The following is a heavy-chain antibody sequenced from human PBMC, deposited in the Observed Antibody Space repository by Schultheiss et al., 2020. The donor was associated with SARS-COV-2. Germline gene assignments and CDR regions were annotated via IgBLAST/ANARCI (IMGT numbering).Heavy chain of an antibody. CDR2: ISSSSSTI. V-gene: IGHV3-48*01. D-gene: IGHD6-19*01. J-gene: IGHJ4*02. CDR3: AKETPNTNGWVTIDY. CDR1: GFTFSSYS. Sequence: GGSLRLSCAASGFTFSSYSMNWVRQAPGKGLEWVSYISSSSSTIYYADSVKGRFTISRDNAKNSLYLQMNSLRAEDTAVYYCAKETPNTNGWVTIDYWGQGTLVTVSS.